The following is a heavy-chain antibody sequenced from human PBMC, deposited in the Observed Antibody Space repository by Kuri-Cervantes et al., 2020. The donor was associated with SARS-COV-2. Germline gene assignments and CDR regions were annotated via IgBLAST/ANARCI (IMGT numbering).Heavy chain of an antibody. V-gene: IGHV4-4*07. CDR2: SYTSGST. CDR3: ARGASIAARYYFDY. CDR1: GGYISSYY. Sequence: ESLKFCCTVAGGYISSYYWSWIRQPAGKGLEWIGRSYTSGSTNYNPSLKSRVTMSVDTSKNQFSLKLSSVTSADTAVYYCARGASIAARYYFDYWGQGTLVTVSS. J-gene: IGHJ4*02. D-gene: IGHD6-6*01.